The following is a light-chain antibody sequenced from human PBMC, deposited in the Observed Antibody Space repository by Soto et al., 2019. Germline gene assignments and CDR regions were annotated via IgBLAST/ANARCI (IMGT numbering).Light chain of an antibody. CDR2: DVS. CDR3: SSYTSSSTLV. V-gene: IGLV2-14*01. J-gene: IGLJ2*01. CDR1: SSDVGGYNY. Sequence: QSVLTQPASGSGSTGQSITISCTGTSSDVGGYNYVSWYQQHPGKAPKLMIYDVSNRPSGVSNRFSGSKSGNTASLTISGLQAEDEDDYYCSSYTSSSTLVFGGGTKLTVL.